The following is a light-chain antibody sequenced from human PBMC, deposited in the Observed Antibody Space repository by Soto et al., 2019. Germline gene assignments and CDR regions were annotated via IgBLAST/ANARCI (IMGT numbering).Light chain of an antibody. J-gene: IGKJ5*01. CDR3: QQYGTPRAVT. CDR2: RTF. CDR1: ESISSSY. V-gene: IGKV3-20*01. Sequence: EIVWTQSPDALALSPGERAELSCRASESISSSYLAWYQQKPGQPPRLLLYRTFSRATGIPDRFSGSGFGTDFTLTISKVEPEDFAVYSCQQYGTPRAVTFGQGTRLEI.